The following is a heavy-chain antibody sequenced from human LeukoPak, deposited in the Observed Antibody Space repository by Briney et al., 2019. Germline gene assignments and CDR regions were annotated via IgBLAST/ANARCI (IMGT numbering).Heavy chain of an antibody. J-gene: IGHJ4*02. D-gene: IGHD3-16*01. CDR3: ARVGREGGFDY. V-gene: IGHV4-34*01. CDR1: GGSFSGYY. Sequence: SETLSLTCAVYGGSFSGYYWSWIRQPPGKGLEWIGEINHSGSTNYNPSLKSRVTISVDTSKNQFSLKLSSVTAADTAVYYCARVGREGGFDYWGQGTLVTVSS. CDR2: INHSGST.